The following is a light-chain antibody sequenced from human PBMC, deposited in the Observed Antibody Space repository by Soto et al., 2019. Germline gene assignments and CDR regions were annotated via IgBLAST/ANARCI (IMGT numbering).Light chain of an antibody. CDR1: SSDVGGYNY. CDR3: SSYTTTSTLRV. J-gene: IGLJ3*02. CDR2: EVR. V-gene: IGLV2-14*01. Sequence: QSALTQPRSVSGSPGQSVTISCTGTSSDVGGYNYVSWYQQHPGKAPKLLIYEVRVRPSGVSIRFSGSKSANTASLTISGLQAEDEADYYCSSYTTTSTLRVFGGGTKLTVL.